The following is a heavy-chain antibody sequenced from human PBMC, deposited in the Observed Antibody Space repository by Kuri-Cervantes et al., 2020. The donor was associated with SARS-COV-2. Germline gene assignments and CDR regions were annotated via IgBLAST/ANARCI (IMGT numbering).Heavy chain of an antibody. CDR3: ASLAAAGSFDY. V-gene: IGHV3-30*02. CDR1: GFTFSHYG. CDR2: IRYDGSNK. D-gene: IGHD6-13*01. Sequence: GGSLRLSCEASGFTFSHYGMDWVRQAPGKGLEWVAFIRYDGSNKYYADSMRGRFTISRDSSKKTLYLQMDSLRAEDTAVYYCASLAAAGSFDYWGQGTLVTVSS. J-gene: IGHJ4*02.